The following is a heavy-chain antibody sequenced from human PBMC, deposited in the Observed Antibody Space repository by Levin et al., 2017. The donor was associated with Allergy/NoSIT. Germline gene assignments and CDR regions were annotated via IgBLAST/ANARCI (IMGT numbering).Heavy chain of an antibody. J-gene: IGHJ4*02. CDR3: ASSAMILLRYFDWPQGYYFDY. D-gene: IGHD3-9*01. CDR2: IYYSGST. Sequence: SETLSLTCTVSGGSISSSSYYWGWIRQPPGKGLEWIGSIYYSGSTYYNPSLKSRVTISVDTSKNQFSLKLSSVTAADTAVYYCASSAMILLRYFDWPQGYYFDYWGQGTLVTVSS. CDR1: GGSISSSSYY. V-gene: IGHV4-39*01.